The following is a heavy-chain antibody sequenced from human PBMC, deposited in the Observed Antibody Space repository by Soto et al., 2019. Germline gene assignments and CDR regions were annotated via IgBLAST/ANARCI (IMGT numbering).Heavy chain of an antibody. V-gene: IGHV3-23*01. CDR2: IRGTNGNT. CDR3: AKFTVDTIVTGGWCNWLDP. Sequence: EVQLLESGGGLVQPGGSLRLSCAASGFTFSSSAMSWVRQAPGKGLEWVSAIRGTNGNTHYAESVKGRLTISRDNSKNTLYLQRNFLTAEDTAVYYWAKFTVDTIVTGGWCNWLDPRGQGTRVIVSS. D-gene: IGHD5-12*01. CDR1: GFTFSSSA. J-gene: IGHJ5*02.